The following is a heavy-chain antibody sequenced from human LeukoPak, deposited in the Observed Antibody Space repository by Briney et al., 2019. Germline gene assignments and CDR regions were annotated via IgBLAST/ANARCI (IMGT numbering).Heavy chain of an antibody. V-gene: IGHV3-23*01. Sequence: GGSLRLSCAASGFTFSSYAMSWVRQAPGKGLEWVSGISDSGDSTYYADSVKGRFTISRDNAKNSLYLQMNSLRAEDTAVYYCAREDVVVVAAGDYWGQGTLVTVSS. J-gene: IGHJ4*02. CDR1: GFTFSSYA. CDR2: ISDSGDST. CDR3: AREDVVVVAAGDY. D-gene: IGHD2-15*01.